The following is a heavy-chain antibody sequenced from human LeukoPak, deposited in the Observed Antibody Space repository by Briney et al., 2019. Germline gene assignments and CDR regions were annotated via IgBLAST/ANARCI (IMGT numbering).Heavy chain of an antibody. V-gene: IGHV3-23*01. CDR3: AKDRTRYSYGNWFDP. Sequence: EGSLRLSCAASGFTFSSYAMSWVRQAPGKRLEWVSAISGSGGSTYYADSVKGRFTISRDNPKNTLYLQMNSLRAEDTAVYYCAKDRTRYSYGNWFDPWGQGTLVTVSS. CDR2: ISGSGGST. J-gene: IGHJ5*02. D-gene: IGHD5-18*01. CDR1: GFTFSSYA.